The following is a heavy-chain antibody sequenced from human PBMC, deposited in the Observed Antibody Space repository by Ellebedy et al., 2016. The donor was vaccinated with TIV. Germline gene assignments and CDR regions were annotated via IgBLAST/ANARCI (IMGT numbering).Heavy chain of an antibody. J-gene: IGHJ4*02. Sequence: GGSLRLSCAASGFTFSSYAMHWVRQAPGKGLEWVAVISYDGSNKYYAGSVKGRFTISRDNSKNTLYLQMNSLRAEDTAVYYCARVFQGFDYWGQGTLVTVSS. V-gene: IGHV3-30-3*01. CDR2: ISYDGSNK. D-gene: IGHD2-21*01. CDR3: ARVFQGFDY. CDR1: GFTFSSYA.